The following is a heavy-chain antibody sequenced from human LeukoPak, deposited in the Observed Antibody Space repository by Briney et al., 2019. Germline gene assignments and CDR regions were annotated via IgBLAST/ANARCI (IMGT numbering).Heavy chain of an antibody. J-gene: IGHJ4*02. Sequence: PSETLSLTCTVSGGSITTYYWSWIRQPPGKGLEWIGYIYYSGNTNYNPSLKSRVTISLDTSKNQFSLKLSSVTAADTAVYYCARHRYDQTAFDYWGQGTLVTVSS. CDR1: GGSITTYY. D-gene: IGHD5-12*01. V-gene: IGHV4-59*08. CDR3: ARHRYDQTAFDY. CDR2: IYYSGNT.